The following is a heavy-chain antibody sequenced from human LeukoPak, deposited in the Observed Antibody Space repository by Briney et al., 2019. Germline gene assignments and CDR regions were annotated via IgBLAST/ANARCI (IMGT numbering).Heavy chain of an antibody. Sequence: SETLSLTCTVSGGSISGYYWSWIRQPPGKGLEWIGYIYYSGSTNYNPSLKSRVTISVDTSKNQFSLKLSSVTAADTAVYYCARDRRGYSYGFDDYYYYGMDVWGQGTTVTVSS. CDR3: ARDRRGYSYGFDDYYYYGMDV. D-gene: IGHD5-18*01. CDR2: IYYSGST. V-gene: IGHV4-59*01. J-gene: IGHJ6*02. CDR1: GGSISGYY.